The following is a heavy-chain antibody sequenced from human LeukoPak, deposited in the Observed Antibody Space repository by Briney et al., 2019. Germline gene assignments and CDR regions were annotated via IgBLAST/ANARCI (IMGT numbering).Heavy chain of an antibody. Sequence: ASVKVSCKSSGYTFTGYYMHWVRQAPGQGLEWMGWINPNSGGTNYAQKFQGRVTMTRDTSISTAYMELSRLRSDDTAVYYCARRPIMITFGGVPPFDIWGQGTMVTVSS. D-gene: IGHD3-16*01. CDR1: GYTFTGYY. CDR2: INPNSGGT. J-gene: IGHJ3*02. CDR3: ARRPIMITFGGVPPFDI. V-gene: IGHV1-2*02.